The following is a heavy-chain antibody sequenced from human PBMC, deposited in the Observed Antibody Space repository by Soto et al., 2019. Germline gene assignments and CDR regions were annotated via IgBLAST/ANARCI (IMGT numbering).Heavy chain of an antibody. CDR1: GGTFSSYR. V-gene: IGHV1-69*13. D-gene: IGHD6-13*01. Sequence: ASVKVSCKASGGTFSSYRINWVRQAPGQGLEWMGGIVPIYRTADSAQEFQGRVTITADESARTAYMELRSLKSRDTAVYYCVRDSGAKLSSSWGQGTLVTVSS. J-gene: IGHJ4*02. CDR3: VRDSGAKLSSS. CDR2: IVPIYRTA.